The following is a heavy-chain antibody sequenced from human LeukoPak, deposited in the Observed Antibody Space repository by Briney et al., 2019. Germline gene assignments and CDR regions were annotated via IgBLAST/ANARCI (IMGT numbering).Heavy chain of an antibody. Sequence: ASVKVSCKAPGYTFSGYYMHWVRQAPGQGLEWMGWINPNSGGTNYAQKFQGRVTMTRDTSISTAYMELSRLRSDDTAVYYCARIFCSSSSCYFFDYWGQGTLVTVS. CDR2: INPNSGGT. J-gene: IGHJ4*02. D-gene: IGHD2-2*01. CDR3: ARIFCSSSSCYFFDY. V-gene: IGHV1-2*02. CDR1: GYTFSGYY.